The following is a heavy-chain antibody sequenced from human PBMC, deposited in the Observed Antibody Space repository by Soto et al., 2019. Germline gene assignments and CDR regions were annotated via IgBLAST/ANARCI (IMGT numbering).Heavy chain of an antibody. Sequence: QVQLQQWGAGPLRPLETLSLTCGVSGGSFSGYYWAWIRQSPGKGLEWIGEINDRGSINYNPPLKSRVSISVDTPKKHYSRTLRSVTAADTAVYYGARESHDILTGPPWVWYFDLWGRGTLVTVSS. CDR3: ARESHDILTGPPWVWYFDL. V-gene: IGHV4-34*01. CDR2: INDRGSI. J-gene: IGHJ2*01. CDR1: GGSFSGYY. D-gene: IGHD3-9*01.